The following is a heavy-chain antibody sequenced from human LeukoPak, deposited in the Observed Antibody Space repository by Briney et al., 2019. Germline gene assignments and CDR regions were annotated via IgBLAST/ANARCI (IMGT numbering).Heavy chain of an antibody. Sequence: RRSLRPSCAASASTLSSYAMRWVSLAPGKGVKGVLTLGGGSTNQYYEDPVKGRFTISRDTSKNTLYLQMNSLSAEDTAIFYCAKGSPAIHWGQGTMVTVSS. CDR1: ASTLSSYA. CDR2: LGGGSTNQ. V-gene: IGHV3-23*01. CDR3: AKGSPAIH. J-gene: IGHJ3*01.